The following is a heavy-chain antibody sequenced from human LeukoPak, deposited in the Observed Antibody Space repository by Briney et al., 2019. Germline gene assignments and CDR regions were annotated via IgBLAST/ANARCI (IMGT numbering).Heavy chain of an antibody. CDR2: IYPNSGGT. CDR3: ARDNGDYYFDY. D-gene: IGHD4-17*01. CDR1: GYTFTSYG. J-gene: IGHJ4*02. Sequence: GASVKVSCKASGYTFTSYGISWVRQAPGHGLEWMGWIYPNSGGTNYAQKFQGRVTMTRDTSISTAYMELSRLRSDDTAVYYCARDNGDYYFDYWGQGTLVTVSS. V-gene: IGHV1-2*02.